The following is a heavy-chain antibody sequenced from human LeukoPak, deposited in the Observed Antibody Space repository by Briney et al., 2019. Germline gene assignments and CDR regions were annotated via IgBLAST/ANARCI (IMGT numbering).Heavy chain of an antibody. V-gene: IGHV4-59*01. CDR1: GASISNYY. J-gene: IGHJ4*02. CDR2: TLYSGST. Sequence: SETLSLTCTVSGASISNYYWSWIRQSPGKGLEWIGYTLYSGSTNQNPSLRSRVTISVDTSKNQVSLKLSSVTAVDTAVYYCARSGGYSGYSSVWSQGTLVTVSS. D-gene: IGHD5-12*01. CDR3: ARSGGYSGYSSV.